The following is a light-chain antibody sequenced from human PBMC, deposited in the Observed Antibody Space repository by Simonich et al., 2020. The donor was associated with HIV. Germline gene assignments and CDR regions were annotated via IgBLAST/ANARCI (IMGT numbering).Light chain of an antibody. CDR3: QQYYSTPFT. CDR2: WAS. Sequence: DIVMTQSPDSLAVSLGERATINCKSSQSVLYSSNNKNHLAWYQQKPGQPPKLLIYWASTRESGVPDRFSGSGSGTDFTLTISSLQAEDVAVYYCQQYYSTPFTFGPGPKWISN. J-gene: IGKJ3*01. CDR1: QSVLYSSNNKNH. V-gene: IGKV4-1*01.